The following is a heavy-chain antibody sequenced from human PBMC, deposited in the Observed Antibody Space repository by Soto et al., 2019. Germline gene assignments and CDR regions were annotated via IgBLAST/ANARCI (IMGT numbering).Heavy chain of an antibody. CDR3: AKRKTTKTYYFDY. V-gene: IGHV3-23*01. CDR2: FSCSTSNT. J-gene: IGHJ4*02. Sequence: GGSLRLSCAASGFTFSNYAMSWVRQAPGKGLEWVSTFSCSTSNTYYADSVKGRFTISRDNSISTLYLQMNSLRAEDTAVYYCAKRKTTKTYYFDYWGQGTLVTVSS. CDR1: GFTFSNYA.